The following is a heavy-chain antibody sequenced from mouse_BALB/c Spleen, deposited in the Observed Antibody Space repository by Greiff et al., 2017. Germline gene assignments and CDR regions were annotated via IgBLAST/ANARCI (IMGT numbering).Heavy chain of an antibody. CDR1: GFSLTSYG. D-gene: IGHD2-14*01. Sequence: VRLVESGPGLVQPSQTLSITCTVSGFSLTSYGVHWVRQSPGKGLEWLGVLWSVGSTDYNAAFISRLSISKDNSKSQVFFKMNSLQANDTAIYYCARKRGYYRYDVEMDYWGQGTSVTVSS. V-gene: IGHV2-2*02. J-gene: IGHJ4*01. CDR3: ARKRGYYRYDVEMDY. CDR2: LWSVGST.